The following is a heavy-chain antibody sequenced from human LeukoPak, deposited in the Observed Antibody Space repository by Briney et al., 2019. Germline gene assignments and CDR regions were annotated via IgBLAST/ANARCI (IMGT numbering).Heavy chain of an antibody. V-gene: IGHV4-61*02. CDR1: GGSISSGSYY. Sequence: SQTLSLTCTVSGGSISSGSYYWSWIRQPAGKGLEGIGRIYTSGSTNYNPSIKSRVTISVDTSKNQFSLTLSSVTAADTAVYYCARDLGLGSLFDYWGQGTLVTVSS. J-gene: IGHJ4*02. CDR2: IYTSGST. D-gene: IGHD7-27*01. CDR3: ARDLGLGSLFDY.